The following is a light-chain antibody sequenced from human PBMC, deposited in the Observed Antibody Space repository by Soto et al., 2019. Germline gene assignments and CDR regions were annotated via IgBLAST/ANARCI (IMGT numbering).Light chain of an antibody. Sequence: EIVMTQSPATLSVSPGERATLSSRASQSVSSNLAWYQQKAGQAPRLLIYGASTRATGIPARFSGSESGTEFTLTISSLQSEDFAVYYCQQYNNWWTFGQGTKVEIK. J-gene: IGKJ1*01. CDR1: QSVSSN. CDR3: QQYNNWWT. CDR2: GAS. V-gene: IGKV3-15*01.